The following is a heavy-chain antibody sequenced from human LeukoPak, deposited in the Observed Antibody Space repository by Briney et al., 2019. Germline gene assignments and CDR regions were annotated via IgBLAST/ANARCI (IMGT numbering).Heavy chain of an antibody. V-gene: IGHV3-30*03. CDR2: ISYDGSNK. J-gene: IGHJ5*02. CDR3: ARGHNWFDP. Sequence: PGGSLRLSCAASGFTFSSYGMHWVRQAPSKGLEWVAVISYDGSNKYYADSVKGRFTISRDNSKNTLYLQMNSLRAEDTAVYYCARGHNWFDPWGQGTLVTVSS. CDR1: GFTFSSYG.